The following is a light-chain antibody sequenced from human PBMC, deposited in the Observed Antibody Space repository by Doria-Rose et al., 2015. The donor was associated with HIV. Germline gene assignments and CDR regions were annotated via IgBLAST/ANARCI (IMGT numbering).Light chain of an antibody. V-gene: IGKV3-15*01. CDR1: QSVSIN. CDR3: QQFYDWPT. CDR2: GAS. J-gene: IGKJ3*01. Sequence: TQSPATLSVSPGERATLSCRASQSVSINLAWYQQKPGQAPRLLIYGASARATGIPDRFSGSGSGTECTLTISSLQSEDFAVYYCQQFYDWPTFGPGTKVDIK.